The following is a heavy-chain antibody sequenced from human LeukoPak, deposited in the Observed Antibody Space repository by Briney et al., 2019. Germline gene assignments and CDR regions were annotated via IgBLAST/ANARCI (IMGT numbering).Heavy chain of an antibody. CDR2: IYTSGNT. J-gene: IGHJ6*03. D-gene: IGHD3-22*01. V-gene: IGHV4-61*02. CDR3: ARQYDSSGSRYYYYYMDV. CDR1: GGSISGTSYY. Sequence: SETLSLTCTVSGGSISGTSYYWSWIRQPAGKGLEWIGRIYTSGNTNYNPSLKSRVTISVDTSKNQFSLKLSSVTAAGTAVYYCARQYDSSGSRYYYYYMDVWGKGTTVTISS.